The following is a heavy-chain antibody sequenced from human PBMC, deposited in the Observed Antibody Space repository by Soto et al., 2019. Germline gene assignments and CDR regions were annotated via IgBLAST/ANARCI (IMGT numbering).Heavy chain of an antibody. J-gene: IGHJ4*01. V-gene: IGHV1-18*01. CDR1: GYTFTSYG. CDR3: ARDSPPVDY. Sequence: AXVKVSCKASGYTFTSYGISWVRQAPGQGLEWMGWISAYNGNTKNAQKLQGRVTMTTDTYTSTAYMELRSLRSDDTAVYYCARDSPPVDYWGQEPWSPSPQ. CDR2: ISAYNGNT.